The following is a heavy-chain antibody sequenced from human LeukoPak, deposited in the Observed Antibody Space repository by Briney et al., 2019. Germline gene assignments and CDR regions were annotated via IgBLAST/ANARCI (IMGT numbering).Heavy chain of an antibody. CDR1: GFIFSSYW. Sequence: GGSLRLSCTASGFIFSSYWMHWVRQAPGKGLVLLSRINSDGNITTYADSVRGRFTISRDNAKNTLYLQMSSLRVDDTAVYFCARRGLVPAFDIWGQGTVVSVTS. D-gene: IGHD3-10*02. V-gene: IGHV3-74*01. J-gene: IGHJ3*02. CDR2: INSDGNIT. CDR3: ARRGLVPAFDI.